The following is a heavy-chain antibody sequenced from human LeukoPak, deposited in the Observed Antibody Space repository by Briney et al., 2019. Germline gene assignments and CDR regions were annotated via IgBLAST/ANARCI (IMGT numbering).Heavy chain of an antibody. V-gene: IGHV3-33*01. CDR2: IWSDGSTK. Sequence: GGSLRLSCATSGFTFRNYGMHWVRQAPGKGLEWVAVIWSDGSTKYYAESVQGRFTISRDTSKNRLYLQLNSLRVEDTAVFYCARDTSSSWYYFDHWGQGTLVTVSS. D-gene: IGHD6-13*01. J-gene: IGHJ4*02. CDR1: GFTFRNYG. CDR3: ARDTSSSWYYFDH.